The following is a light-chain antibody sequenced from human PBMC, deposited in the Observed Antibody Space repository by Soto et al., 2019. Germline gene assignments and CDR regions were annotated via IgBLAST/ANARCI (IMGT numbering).Light chain of an antibody. CDR3: QSYDRSLSGSK. J-gene: IGLJ2*01. CDR1: SSNIGAGYD. CDR2: GNS. Sequence: QSVLTQPPSVSGAPGQRVTISCTGSSSNIGAGYDVHWYQQLPGTAPKLLIYGNSNRPSGVPDRFSGSKSGTSASLAITGLQAEDEADYYCQSYDRSLSGSKFGGGTKVTVL. V-gene: IGLV1-40*01.